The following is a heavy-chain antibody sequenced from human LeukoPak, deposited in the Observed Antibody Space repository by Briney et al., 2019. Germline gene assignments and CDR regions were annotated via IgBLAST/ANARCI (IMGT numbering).Heavy chain of an antibody. V-gene: IGHV4-4*02. CDR2: IYHSGST. CDR3: ARGAGTPEYYFDY. CDR1: GGSISSSNW. J-gene: IGHJ4*02. Sequence: PSETLSLTCAVSGGSISSSNWWSWVRQPPGKGLEWIGEIYHSGSTNYNPSLKSRVTMSVDTSKNQFSLKLSSVTAADTAVYYCARGAGTPEYYFDYWGQGTLVTVSS. D-gene: IGHD6-13*01.